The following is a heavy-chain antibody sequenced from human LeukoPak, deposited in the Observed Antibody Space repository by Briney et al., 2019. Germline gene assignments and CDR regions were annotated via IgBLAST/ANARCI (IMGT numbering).Heavy chain of an antibody. CDR3: ARPSSQYNWNYDGFDP. Sequence: ASVTVSCKASGYTFTGYYMHWVRQAPGQGPEWMGWINPNSGGTNYAQKFQGRVTMTRDTSISTAYMELSRLRSDDTAVYYCARPSSQYNWNYDGFDPWGQGTLVTVSS. CDR1: GYTFTGYY. CDR2: INPNSGGT. V-gene: IGHV1-2*02. J-gene: IGHJ5*02. D-gene: IGHD1-7*01.